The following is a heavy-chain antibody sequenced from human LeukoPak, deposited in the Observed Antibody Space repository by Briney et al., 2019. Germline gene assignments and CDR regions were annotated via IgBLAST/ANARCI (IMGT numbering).Heavy chain of an antibody. CDR3: ARLLYSSSSFDY. V-gene: IGHV4-39*01. CDR2: IYYSGST. CDR1: GGSISSSSYY. Sequence: PSETLSLTCTVSGGSISSSSYYWGWIRQPPGKGLEWIGSIYYSGSTYYNPSLKSRVTISVDTSKNQFSLKLSSVTAADTAVYYCARLLYSSSSFDYWGQGTLVTVSS. J-gene: IGHJ4*02. D-gene: IGHD6-6*01.